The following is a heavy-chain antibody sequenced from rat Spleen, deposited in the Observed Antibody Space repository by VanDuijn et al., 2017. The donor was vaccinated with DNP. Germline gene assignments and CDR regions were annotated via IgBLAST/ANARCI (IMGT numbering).Heavy chain of an antibody. CDR2: ISYDSTRT. J-gene: IGHJ2*01. V-gene: IGHV5-22*01. D-gene: IGHD1-2*01. CDR1: GFTFSAYY. CDR3: ARQGSSSYIYPFDY. Sequence: EVQLVESGGGLVQPGRSLKLSCAASGFTFSAYYMAWVRQAPTKGLEWVASISYDSTRTYYRNSVKGRFTMSRDNAKNTLYLQLDSLRSEDTATYYCARQGSSSYIYPFDYWGRGVMVTVSS.